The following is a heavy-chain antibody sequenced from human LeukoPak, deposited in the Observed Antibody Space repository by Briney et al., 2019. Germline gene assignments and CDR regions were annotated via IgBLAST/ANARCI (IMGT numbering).Heavy chain of an antibody. V-gene: IGHV4-59*01. D-gene: IGHD3-22*01. J-gene: IGHJ4*02. CDR3: ARVPDGFYYEYFFDY. CDR1: GGSISSYY. Sequence: SETLSLTCTVSGGSISSYYWSWIRQPPGKGLEWIGYIYYNGSTNYNPSLRSRVTMSIDTSKNQFSLKLTSVTAADTAVYYCARVPDGFYYEYFFDYWGQGTLVTVSS. CDR2: IYYNGST.